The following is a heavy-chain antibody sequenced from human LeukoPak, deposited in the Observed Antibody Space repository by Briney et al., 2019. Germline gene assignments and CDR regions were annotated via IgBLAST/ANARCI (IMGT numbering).Heavy chain of an antibody. Sequence: SQTLSLTCAISGDSVSGNSATWNWIRQSPSRGLEWLGRTYYRSKWYNDYAVSVKSRITINPDTSKNQFSLQLNSVTPEDTAVYYCTRRPPAPGDAFDILGEGTMVTVSS. CDR3: TRRPPAPGDAFDI. CDR2: TYYRSKWYN. D-gene: IGHD1-14*01. V-gene: IGHV6-1*01. CDR1: GDSVSGNSAT. J-gene: IGHJ3*02.